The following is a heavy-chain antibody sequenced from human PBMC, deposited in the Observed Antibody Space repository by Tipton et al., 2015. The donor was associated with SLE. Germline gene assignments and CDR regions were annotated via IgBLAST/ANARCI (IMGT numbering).Heavy chain of an antibody. J-gene: IGHJ4*02. CDR2: ISSSSSYT. CDR1: EFTFGSYD. D-gene: IGHD2-15*01. Sequence: QLVQSGGGLAHPGGSLRLSCAVAEFTFGSYDMNWVRQAPGKGLEWVSYISSSSSYTNYADSVKGRFTISRDNAKNSLYLQMNSLRAEDTAVYYCARRSTGWSVYYFDYWGQGTLVTVSS. V-gene: IGHV3-11*05. CDR3: ARRSTGWSVYYFDY.